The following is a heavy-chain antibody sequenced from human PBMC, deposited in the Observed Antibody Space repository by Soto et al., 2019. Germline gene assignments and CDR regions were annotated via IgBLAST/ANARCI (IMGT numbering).Heavy chain of an antibody. Sequence: PGGSLRLSCAASGFTFSDAWMNWVRQAPGKGLEWVGRIKREIDGGTTDYAAPVKGRFNISRNDSKNTLYLQMNSLKTEDTALYYCTTDPRPLTMIVLLNSYWGQGTLVTVSS. CDR3: TTDPRPLTMIVLLNSY. V-gene: IGHV3-15*01. J-gene: IGHJ4*02. CDR1: GFTFSDAW. CDR2: IKREIDGGTT. D-gene: IGHD3-22*01.